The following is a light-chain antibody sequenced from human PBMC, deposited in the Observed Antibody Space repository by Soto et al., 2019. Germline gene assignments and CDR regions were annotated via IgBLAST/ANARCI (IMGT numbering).Light chain of an antibody. CDR2: DTT. V-gene: IGLV1-40*01. J-gene: IGLJ2*01. CDR3: QSFDTNLNAVV. CDR1: GSNIGAGYD. Sequence: QSVLTQPPPVSGAPGQSVTISCIGSGSNIGAGYDVHWYQQLPGVAPKLLIFDTTNRPSGVPGRFSGSKSGASASLAITGLLPEDEADFFCQSFDTNLNAVVFGGGTKVTVL.